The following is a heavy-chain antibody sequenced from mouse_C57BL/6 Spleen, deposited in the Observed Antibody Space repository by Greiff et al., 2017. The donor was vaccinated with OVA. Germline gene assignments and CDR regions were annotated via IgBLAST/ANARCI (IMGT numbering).Heavy chain of an antibody. CDR2: IYPGSGNT. J-gene: IGHJ2*01. D-gene: IGHD3-2*02. CDR1: GYSFTSYY. Sequence: HLQQSGPELVKPGASVKISCKASGYSFTSYYIHWVKQRPGQGLEWIGWIYPGSGNTKYNEKFKGKATLTADTSSSTAYMQLSSLTSEDSAVYYCARVDRQLSPWDYWGQGTTLTVSS. CDR3: ARVDRQLSPWDY. V-gene: IGHV1-66*01.